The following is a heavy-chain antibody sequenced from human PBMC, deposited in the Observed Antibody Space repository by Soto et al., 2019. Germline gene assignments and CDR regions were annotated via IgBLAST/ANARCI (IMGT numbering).Heavy chain of an antibody. CDR2: INHDGGTI. CDR1: GFTFTFYT. CDR3: ARTIRGYSYGSDY. J-gene: IGHJ4*02. D-gene: IGHD5-18*01. Sequence: EVQLMESGGGLVQPGGSLRLSCAASGFTFTFYTFNWVRQAPGKGLEWVSYINHDGGTISYADSVKGRFTISRDNAKNSLFMQMNSLRAEDTRVYYCARTIRGYSYGSDYWGQGTLVTVSS. V-gene: IGHV3-48*01.